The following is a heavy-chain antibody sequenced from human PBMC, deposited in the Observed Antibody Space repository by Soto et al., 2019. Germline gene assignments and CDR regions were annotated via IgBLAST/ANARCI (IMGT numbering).Heavy chain of an antibody. J-gene: IGHJ6*02. CDR1: GGSISSSSYY. Sequence: SETLSLTCTVSGGSISSSSYYWGWIRQPPGKGLEWIGSIYYSGSTYYNPSLKSRVTISVDTSKNQFSLKLSSVTAADTAVYYCATPTEYSSSGPSSYYYYGMDVWGQGTTVTVSS. D-gene: IGHD6-6*01. CDR3: ATPTEYSSSGPSSYYYYGMDV. CDR2: IYYSGST. V-gene: IGHV4-39*01.